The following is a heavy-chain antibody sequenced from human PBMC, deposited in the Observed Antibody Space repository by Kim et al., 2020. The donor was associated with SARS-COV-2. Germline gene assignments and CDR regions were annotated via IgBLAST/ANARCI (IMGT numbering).Heavy chain of an antibody. D-gene: IGHD3-3*01. Sequence: GGSLRLSCAASGFTFGDYAMHWVRQAPGKGLEWVSGISWNSGSIGYADSVKGRFTISRDNAKNSLYLQMNSLRAEDTALYYCAKDSFSMYYDFWSGPSYYYGMDVWGQGTTVTVSS. J-gene: IGHJ6*02. CDR2: ISWNSGSI. V-gene: IGHV3-9*01. CDR1: GFTFGDYA. CDR3: AKDSFSMYYDFWSGPSYYYGMDV.